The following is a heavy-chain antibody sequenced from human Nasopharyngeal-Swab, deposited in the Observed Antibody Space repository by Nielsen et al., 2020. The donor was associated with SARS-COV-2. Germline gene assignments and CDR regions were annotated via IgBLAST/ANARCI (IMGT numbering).Heavy chain of an antibody. CDR1: GFTFSDYY. Sequence: GESLKISCAASGFTFSDYYMSWIRQAPGKGLEWASYISSSSSYTNYADSVKGRFTISRDNAKNSLYLQMNSLRAEDTAVYYCAGGDGFPEGDYWGQGTLVTVSS. D-gene: IGHD5-24*01. CDR3: AGGDGFPEGDY. V-gene: IGHV3-11*03. CDR2: ISSSSSYT. J-gene: IGHJ4*02.